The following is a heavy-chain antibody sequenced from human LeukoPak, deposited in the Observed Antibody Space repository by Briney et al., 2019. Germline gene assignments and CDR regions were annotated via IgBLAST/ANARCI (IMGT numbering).Heavy chain of an antibody. V-gene: IGHV3-21*01. CDR2: ISSSSSYI. Sequence: GGSLRLSCAASGFTFSSYSMNWVRQAPGKGLEWVSSISSSSSYIYYADSVKGRFTISRDNAKNSLYLQMNSLRAEDTAVYYCARDDSSGYYHSFDYWGQGTLVTVSS. D-gene: IGHD3-22*01. CDR1: GFTFSSYS. CDR3: ARDDSSGYYHSFDY. J-gene: IGHJ4*02.